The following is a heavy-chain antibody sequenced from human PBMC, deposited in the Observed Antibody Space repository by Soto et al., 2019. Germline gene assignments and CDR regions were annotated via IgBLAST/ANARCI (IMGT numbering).Heavy chain of an antibody. V-gene: IGHV3-30*03. J-gene: IGHJ4*02. Sequence: QVQLVESGGGVVQPGRSLRLSCADSGFTFSSYGMHWVRQAPCKGLEWVAHISYDGSNNNYVDTVKGRFTISRDNSKNTLYLQMNSLRAEDTAVYYCARDSYYYDSSGYYTFDHWGQGTLVTVSS. D-gene: IGHD3-22*01. CDR3: ARDSYYYDSSGYYTFDH. CDR1: GFTFSSYG. CDR2: ISYDGSNN.